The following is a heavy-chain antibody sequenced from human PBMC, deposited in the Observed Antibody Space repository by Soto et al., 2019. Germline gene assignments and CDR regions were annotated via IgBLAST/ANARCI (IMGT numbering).Heavy chain of an antibody. CDR2: ISSSSSYI. J-gene: IGHJ6*02. V-gene: IGHV3-21*01. Sequence: PGGSLRLSCTASGFTFTTYTMNWVRQTPGKGLEWVSSISSSSSYIYSADSVKGRFTVSRDNAKNSLYLQMNSLRADDTAVYYCATSPRGGYYYGMDVWGQGTTVTVSS. CDR3: ATSPRGGYYYGMDV. CDR1: GFTFTTYT.